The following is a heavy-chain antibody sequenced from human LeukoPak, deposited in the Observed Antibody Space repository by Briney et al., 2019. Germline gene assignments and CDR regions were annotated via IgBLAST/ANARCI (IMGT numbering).Heavy chain of an antibody. D-gene: IGHD5-12*01. V-gene: IGHV1-24*01. J-gene: IGHJ3*02. CDR2: FDPEDGET. CDR3: ATDRGVATMGYDAFDI. Sequence: ASVKVSCKVSGYTLTELSMHWVRQAPGTGLEWMGGFDPEDGETIYAQKFQGRVTMTEDTSTDTAYMELSSLRSEDTAVYYCATDRGVATMGYDAFDIWGQGTMVTVSS. CDR1: GYTLTELS.